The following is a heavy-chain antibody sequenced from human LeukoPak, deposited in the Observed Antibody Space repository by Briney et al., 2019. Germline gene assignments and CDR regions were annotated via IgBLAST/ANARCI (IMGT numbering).Heavy chain of an antibody. CDR2: ISYDGSNK. J-gene: IGHJ3*02. CDR1: GFTFSSYA. Sequence: GGSLRLSCAASGFTFSSYAMHWVRQAPGKGLEWVAVISYDGSNKYYADSVKGRFTISRDNSKNTLYLQMNSLRAEDTAVYYCAKAFAYYYDSSGPNFPFDIWGQGTMVTVSS. D-gene: IGHD3-22*01. V-gene: IGHV3-30-3*01. CDR3: AKAFAYYYDSSGPNFPFDI.